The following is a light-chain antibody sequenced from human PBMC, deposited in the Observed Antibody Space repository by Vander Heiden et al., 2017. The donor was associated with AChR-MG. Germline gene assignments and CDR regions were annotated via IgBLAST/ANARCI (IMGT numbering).Light chain of an antibody. CDR2: GNS. V-gene: IGLV1-40*01. Sequence: QSVLTQPPSVSGAPGQRVTIPCTGSSSNIGAGYDVHWYQQLPGTAPKLLIYGNSNRPSGVPDRFSGSKSGTSASLAITGLQAEDEADYYCHSYDSSLSGVVFGGGTKLTVL. CDR1: SSNIGAGYD. J-gene: IGLJ2*01. CDR3: HSYDSSLSGVV.